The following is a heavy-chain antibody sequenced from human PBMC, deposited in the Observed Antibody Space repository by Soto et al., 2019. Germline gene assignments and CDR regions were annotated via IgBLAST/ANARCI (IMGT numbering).Heavy chain of an antibody. CDR1: GGSISGDYYY. J-gene: IGHJ5*02. CDR3: ARHYYCSRFSCYGGWFDP. V-gene: IGHV4-39*01. D-gene: IGHD2-15*01. CDR2: IYYSGST. Sequence: QLQLQESGPGLVKPSETLSLTCTVSGGSISGDYYYWGWIRQSPGKGLEWIGSIYYSGSTNYNPSLKSRVTISLDTSRNQFSLRLSSVTAADTAVYYCARHYYCSRFSCYGGWFDPWGQGTLVTVSS.